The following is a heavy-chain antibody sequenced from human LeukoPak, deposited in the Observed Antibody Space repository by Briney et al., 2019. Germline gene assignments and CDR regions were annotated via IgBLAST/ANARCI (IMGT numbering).Heavy chain of an antibody. Sequence: PGGSLRLSCAASGFTFSSYAMSWVRQAPGKGLEWVSGITGSGGSAYYADSVKGRFTFSRDNSKNTLYLQMNSLRAEDTAVYYCANLGADYFDYWGQGTLVTVSS. J-gene: IGHJ4*02. CDR2: ITGSGGSA. V-gene: IGHV3-23*01. CDR1: GFTFSSYA. CDR3: ANLGADYFDY.